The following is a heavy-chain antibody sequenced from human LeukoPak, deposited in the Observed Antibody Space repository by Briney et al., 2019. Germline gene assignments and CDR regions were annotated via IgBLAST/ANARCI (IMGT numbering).Heavy chain of an antibody. CDR3: AKDLGSGSYADY. D-gene: IGHD3-10*01. Sequence: GGSLRLSCAASGFTFSSYAMNWVRQAPGKGLEWVSVISGSGGSAYYADSVKGRFTISRDNSKNTLYLQMNSLRAEDTAVYYCAKDLGSGSYADYWGQGTLVTVSS. J-gene: IGHJ4*02. CDR2: ISGSGGSA. V-gene: IGHV3-23*01. CDR1: GFTFSSYA.